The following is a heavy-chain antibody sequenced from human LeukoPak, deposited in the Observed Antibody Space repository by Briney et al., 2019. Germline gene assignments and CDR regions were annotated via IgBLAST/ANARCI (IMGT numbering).Heavy chain of an antibody. CDR3: ASRVGSDYYYGMDV. CDR1: GGTFSSYA. D-gene: IGHD1-26*01. CDR2: IIPIFGTA. Sequence: EASVKVSCKASGGTFSSYAISWVRQAPGQGLEWMGGIIPIFGTANYAQKFQGRVTITADESTSTAYMELSSLRSEDTAVYYCASRVGSDYYYGMDVWGQGTTVTVSS. J-gene: IGHJ6*02. V-gene: IGHV1-69*13.